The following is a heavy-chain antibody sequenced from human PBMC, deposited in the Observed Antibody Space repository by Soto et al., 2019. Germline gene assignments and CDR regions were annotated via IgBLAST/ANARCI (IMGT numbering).Heavy chain of an antibody. CDR3: ARHGGRVGY. Sequence: PSETLSLTCTVSGGSISSSSYYWGWIRQPPGKGLEWIGSIYYSGSTYYNPSLKSRVTISVDTSKNQFSLKLSSVTAADTAVYYCARHGGRVGYWGQGTLVTVSS. CDR1: GGSISSSSYY. J-gene: IGHJ4*02. D-gene: IGHD3-16*01. V-gene: IGHV4-39*01. CDR2: IYYSGST.